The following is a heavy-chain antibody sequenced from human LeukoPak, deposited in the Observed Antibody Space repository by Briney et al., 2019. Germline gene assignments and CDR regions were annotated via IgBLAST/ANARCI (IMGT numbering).Heavy chain of an antibody. CDR3: TSVQRMAVADIVH. CDR1: GFTFSIYA. Sequence: PGGSLRLSCAASGFTFSIYAMSWVRQAPGKGLEWGSAISASGGNTYYTDSVKGRFSISRDTSKNTLYLQVNSLRAEDTAVYYCTSVQRMAVADIVHWGQGTLVTVSS. J-gene: IGHJ4*02. V-gene: IGHV3-23*01. D-gene: IGHD6-19*01. CDR2: ISASGGNT.